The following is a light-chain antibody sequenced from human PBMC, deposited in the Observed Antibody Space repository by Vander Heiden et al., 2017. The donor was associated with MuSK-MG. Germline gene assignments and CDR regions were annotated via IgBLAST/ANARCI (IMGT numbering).Light chain of an antibody. J-gene: IGLJ2*01. CDR2: RKN. Sequence: QSVLTQPPSASGTPGQRVTFSCSGSNFNIGSNAVNWYQQVPGTAPKLLIYRKNQRPSGVPDRFSGSKSGTSASRAISGLQSEDEADYYCASWDDTLNGHVVFGGGTKLTGL. CDR3: ASWDDTLNGHVV. V-gene: IGLV1-44*01. CDR1: NFNIGSNA.